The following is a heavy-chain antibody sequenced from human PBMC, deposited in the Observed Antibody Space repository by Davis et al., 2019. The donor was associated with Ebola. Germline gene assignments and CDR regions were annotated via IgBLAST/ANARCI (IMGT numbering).Heavy chain of an antibody. J-gene: IGHJ3*02. CDR3: ARLCNWNYVIVCSFDI. CDR1: GYTFTSYG. CDR2: INPSGGST. Sequence: ASVKVSCKASGYTFTSYGISWVRQAPGQGLEWMGIINPSGGSTSYAQKFQGRVTMTRDTSTSTVYMELSSLRSEDTAVYYCARLCNWNYVIVCSFDIWGQGTMVTVSS. D-gene: IGHD1-7*01. V-gene: IGHV1-46*01.